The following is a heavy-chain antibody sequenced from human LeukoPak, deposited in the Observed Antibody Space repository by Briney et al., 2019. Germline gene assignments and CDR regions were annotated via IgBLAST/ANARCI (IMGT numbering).Heavy chain of an antibody. CDR3: ARSSVYGDYIFDY. J-gene: IGHJ4*02. D-gene: IGHD4-17*01. CDR2: ISAYNGNT. CDR1: GYTFTSYG. Sequence: ASVKVSCKASGYTFTSYGISWVRQAPGQGLEWMGWISAYNGNTNYAQKFQGRVTMTRNTSISTAYMELSSLRSEDTAVYYCARSSVYGDYIFDYWGQGTLVTVSS. V-gene: IGHV1-18*01.